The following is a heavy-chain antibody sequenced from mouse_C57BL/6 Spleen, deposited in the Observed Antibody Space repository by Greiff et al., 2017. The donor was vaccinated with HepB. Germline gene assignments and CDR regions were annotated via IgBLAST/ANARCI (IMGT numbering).Heavy chain of an antibody. D-gene: IGHD2-4*01. CDR1: GYTFTSYW. Sequence: VQLQQPGAELVKPGASVKLSCKASGYTFTSYWMHWVKQRPGRGLEWIGRIDPNSGGTKYNEKFKSKATLTVDKPSSTAYMQLSSLTSEDSAVYYYSRSPRYDNDGFDYWGQGTPLTVSS. CDR2: IDPNSGGT. CDR3: SRSPRYDNDGFDY. V-gene: IGHV1-72*01. J-gene: IGHJ2*01.